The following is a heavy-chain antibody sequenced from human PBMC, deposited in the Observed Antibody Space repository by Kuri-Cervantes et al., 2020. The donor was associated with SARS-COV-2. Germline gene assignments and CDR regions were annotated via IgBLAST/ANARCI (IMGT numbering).Heavy chain of an antibody. CDR3: AALLWSAFDI. J-gene: IGHJ3*02. V-gene: IGHV3-23*01. D-gene: IGHD2/OR15-2a*01. CDR1: GFTFSSYA. CDR2: ISGSGGST. Sequence: GESLKISCAASGFTFSSYAMSWVRQAPGKGLEWVSAISGSGGSTYYADSVKGRFTISRDNAKNTLYLQMNSLRAEDTAVYYCAALLWSAFDIWGQGTMVTVSS.